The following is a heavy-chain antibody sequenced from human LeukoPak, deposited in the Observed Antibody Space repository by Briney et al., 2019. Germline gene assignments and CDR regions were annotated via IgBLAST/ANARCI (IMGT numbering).Heavy chain of an antibody. CDR1: GFTLSSYW. CDR3: ARGRHTAGDY. Sequence: GGSLRLSCAASGFTLSSYWMHWVRQAPGKGLVWVSGISSDGSSTTYADSVKGRFTISRDNAKNTLYLQMNSLRAEDTAVYYCARGRHTAGDYWGQGTLVTVSS. J-gene: IGHJ4*02. CDR2: ISSDGSST. V-gene: IGHV3-74*01. D-gene: IGHD5-18*01.